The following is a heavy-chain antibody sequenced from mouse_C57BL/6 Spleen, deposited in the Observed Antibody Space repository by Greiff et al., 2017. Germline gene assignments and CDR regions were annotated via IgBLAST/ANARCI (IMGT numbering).Heavy chain of an antibody. V-gene: IGHV1-54*01. Sequence: VHLVESGAELVRPGTSVKVSCKASGYAFTNYLIEWVKQRPGQGLEWIGVINPGSGGTNYNEKFKGKATLTADKSSSTAYMQLSSLTSEDSAVYFCARSRYYDYDEEFAYWGQGTLVTVSA. CDR1: GYAFTNYL. J-gene: IGHJ3*01. CDR2: INPGSGGT. CDR3: ARSRYYDYDEEFAY. D-gene: IGHD2-4*01.